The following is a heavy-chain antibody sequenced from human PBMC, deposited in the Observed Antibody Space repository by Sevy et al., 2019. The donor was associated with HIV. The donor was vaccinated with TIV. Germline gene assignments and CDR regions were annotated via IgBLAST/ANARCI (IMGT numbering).Heavy chain of an antibody. CDR2: IYSGGST. Sequence: GGSLRLSCAASGFTVSSNYMSWVRQAPGKGLEWVSVIYSGGSTYYADSVKGRFTISRDNSKNTRYLQMNSLRAEDTAVYYCARDRIVPAAAYPPTTLNYYYYYGMDVWGQGTTVTVSS. D-gene: IGHD2-2*01. CDR1: GFTVSSNY. J-gene: IGHJ6*02. V-gene: IGHV3-53*01. CDR3: ARDRIVPAAAYPPTTLNYYYYYGMDV.